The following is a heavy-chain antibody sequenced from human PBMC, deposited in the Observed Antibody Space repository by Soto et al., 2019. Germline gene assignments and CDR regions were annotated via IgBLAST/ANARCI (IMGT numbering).Heavy chain of an antibody. CDR3: ARGDSGAFDL. CDR2: IHSDGSST. Sequence: EVQLLESGGGLVQPGESLRLSCAASGFTFSYYWMHWVRQAPGMGLVWVSRIHSDGSSTTYADSVKGRFTISRDNARNTLYLQMTSLRAEDTAVYYCARGDSGAFDLWGQGTVLTVSS. D-gene: IGHD6-19*01. CDR1: GFTFSYYW. J-gene: IGHJ3*01. V-gene: IGHV3-74*01.